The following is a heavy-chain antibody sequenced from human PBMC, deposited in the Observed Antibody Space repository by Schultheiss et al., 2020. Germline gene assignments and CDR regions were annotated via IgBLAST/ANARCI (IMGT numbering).Heavy chain of an antibody. CDR2: IIPILGIA. J-gene: IGHJ6*03. D-gene: IGHD1-14*01. CDR1: GGTFSSYT. V-gene: IGHV1-69*02. Sequence: SVKVSCKASGGTFSSYTISWVRQAPGQGLEWMGRIIPILGIANYAQKFQGRVTITADKSTSTAYMELRSLRSDDTAVYYCARVGIGYMDVWGKGTTVTVSS. CDR3: ARVGIGYMDV.